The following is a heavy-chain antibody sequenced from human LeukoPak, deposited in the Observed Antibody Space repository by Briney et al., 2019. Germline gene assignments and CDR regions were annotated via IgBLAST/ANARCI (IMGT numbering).Heavy chain of an antibody. Sequence: PSETLSLTCTVSGGSISSYYWSWIRQPPGKGLEWIGYIYYSGSTNYNPSLKSRVTISVDTSKNQFSLKLSSVTAADTAVYYCARGVTGGYNPSPTTFDYWGQGTLVTVSS. J-gene: IGHJ4*02. CDR1: GGSISSYY. V-gene: IGHV4-59*01. D-gene: IGHD5-24*01. CDR3: ARGVTGGYNPSPTTFDY. CDR2: IYYSGST.